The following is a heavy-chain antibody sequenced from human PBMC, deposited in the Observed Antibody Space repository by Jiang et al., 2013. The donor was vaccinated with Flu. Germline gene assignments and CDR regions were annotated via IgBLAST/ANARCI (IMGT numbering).Heavy chain of an antibody. Sequence: PGLVKPSETLSLTCTVSGGSISSSSYYWGWIRQPPGKGLEWIGSIYYSGSTYYNPSLKSRVTISVDTSKNQFSLKLSSVTAADTAVYYCARHERVGIQLPTGLWFDPWGQGTLVTVSS. CDR1: GGSISSSSYY. CDR2: IYYSGST. V-gene: IGHV4-39*01. J-gene: IGHJ5*02. D-gene: IGHD5-18*01. CDR3: ARHERVGIQLPTGLWFDP.